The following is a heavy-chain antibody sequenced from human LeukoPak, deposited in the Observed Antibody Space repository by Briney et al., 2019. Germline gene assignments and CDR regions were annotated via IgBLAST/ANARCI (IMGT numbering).Heavy chain of an antibody. CDR2: IYYSGST. D-gene: IGHD1-1*01. Sequence: SETLSLTCTVSGGSISTYYWSWVRQPPGKGLEWIGYIYYSGSTNYNPSLKSRITISVDTSRNQFSLSLSSVTAADTAVYYCARGTVQMGMGERYFDNWGQGTLVTVSP. J-gene: IGHJ4*02. V-gene: IGHV4-59*01. CDR1: GGSISTYY. CDR3: ARGTVQMGMGERYFDN.